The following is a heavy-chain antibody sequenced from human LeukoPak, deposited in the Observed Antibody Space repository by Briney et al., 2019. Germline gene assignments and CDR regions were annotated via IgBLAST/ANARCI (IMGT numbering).Heavy chain of an antibody. V-gene: IGHV1-3*01. CDR3: ARETGGSSCLDY. J-gene: IGHJ4*02. D-gene: IGHD2-15*01. CDR1: GYTFTSYA. Sequence: ASVKVSCKASGYTFTSYAMHWARQAPGQRLEWMGWINAGNGNTKYSQKFQGRVTITRDTSASTAYMELSSLRSEDTAVYYCARETGGSSCLDYWGQGTLVTVSS. CDR2: INAGNGNT.